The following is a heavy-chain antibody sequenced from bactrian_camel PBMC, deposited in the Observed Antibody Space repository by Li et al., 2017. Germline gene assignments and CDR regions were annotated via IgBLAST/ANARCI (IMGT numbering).Heavy chain of an antibody. Sequence: VQLVESGGGLVQPGGSLRLSCAASGFTLNANYVAWVRQAPGKGLEWVSRFNRDDGSTYYADSVKDRFTVSRDNTKNTLYLQLNSLKSEDTALYYCATLRAYRSGGYYYRAEYNYWGQGTQVTVS. CDR2: FNRDDGST. CDR3: ATLRAYRSGGYYYRAEYNY. D-gene: IGHD2*01. CDR1: GFTLNANY. V-gene: IGHV3S40*01. J-gene: IGHJ4*01.